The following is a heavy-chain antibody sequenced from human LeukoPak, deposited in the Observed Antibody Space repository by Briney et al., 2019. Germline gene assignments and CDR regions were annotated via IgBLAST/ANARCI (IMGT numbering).Heavy chain of an antibody. CDR2: IYSGGST. V-gene: IGHV3-53*01. Sequence: GGSLRLSCAASGFTVSSNYMSWVRQAPGKGLEWVSVIYSGGSTYYADSVKGRFTISRDNSKNTLYLQMNSLRAEDTAVYYCARPAVPDYDILTGPFDPWGQGTLVTVSS. CDR1: GFTVSSNY. D-gene: IGHD3-9*01. CDR3: ARPAVPDYDILTGPFDP. J-gene: IGHJ5*02.